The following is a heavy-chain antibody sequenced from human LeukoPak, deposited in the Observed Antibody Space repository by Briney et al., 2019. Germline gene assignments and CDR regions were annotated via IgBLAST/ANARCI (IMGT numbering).Heavy chain of an antibody. V-gene: IGHV3-33*06. CDR3: AKGYGGLGFGY. CDR2: IWYDGSNK. J-gene: IGHJ4*02. D-gene: IGHD4-23*01. Sequence: GGSLRLSCAASGFTFSSYGMHWVRQAPGEGLEWVAVIWYDGSNKYYADSVKGRFTISRDNSKNTLYLQMNSLRAEDTAVYYCAKGYGGLGFGYWGQGTLVTVSS. CDR1: GFTFSSYG.